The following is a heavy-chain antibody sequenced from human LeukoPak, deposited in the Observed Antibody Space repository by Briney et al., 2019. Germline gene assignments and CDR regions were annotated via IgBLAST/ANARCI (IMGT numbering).Heavy chain of an antibody. V-gene: IGHV3-21*01. D-gene: IGHD5-18*01. Sequence: GESLRLSCAASGFTFSSNSMNWVRQAPGKGLEWVSSISTSSSYIYYADSVKGRFSISRDNAKNSLYLQMNSLRAEDTAVYYCARPGMQLWLPESWGQGTLVTVSS. CDR3: ARPGMQLWLPES. J-gene: IGHJ5*02. CDR1: GFTFSSNS. CDR2: ISTSSSYI.